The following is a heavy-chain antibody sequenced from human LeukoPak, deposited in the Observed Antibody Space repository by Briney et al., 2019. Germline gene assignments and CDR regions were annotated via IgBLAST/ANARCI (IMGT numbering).Heavy chain of an antibody. D-gene: IGHD5/OR15-5a*01. J-gene: IGHJ4*02. CDR2: ISGDGSNI. CDR1: GFTFDDHA. Sequence: GGPLRLSCAASGFTFDDHAIHGVPQAPGKGREWVSLISGDGSNIQYADSVKGRFPILRDNSKAPLFLKMNSLRTDDTALYYCARDGPKKCFDYWGQGT. V-gene: IGHV3-43*02. CDR3: ARDGPKKCFDY.